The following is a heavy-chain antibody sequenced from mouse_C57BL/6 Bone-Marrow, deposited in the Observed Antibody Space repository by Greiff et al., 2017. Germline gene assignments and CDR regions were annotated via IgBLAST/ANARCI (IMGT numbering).Heavy chain of an antibody. CDR1: GFSLTSYG. V-gene: IGHV2-2*01. Sequence: VQLQQSGPGLVQPSPSLSITCTVSGFSLTSYGVHWVRQSPGKGLEWLGEIWSGGSTDYNAAFISRLSISKNNSKSQVCFIRNRLQADDTAIYYCALTGTYYFDYWGQGTTLTVSS. D-gene: IGHD4-1*01. CDR2: IWSGGST. CDR3: ALTGTYYFDY. J-gene: IGHJ2*01.